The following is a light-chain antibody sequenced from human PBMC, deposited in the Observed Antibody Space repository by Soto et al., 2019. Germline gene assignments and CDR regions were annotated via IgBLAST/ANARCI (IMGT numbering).Light chain of an antibody. CDR1: QFIRTD. V-gene: IGKV1-6*01. J-gene: IGKJ2*01. CDR3: LQDYNYPYT. Sequence: AIPVTQSPSSLSASVGDRVTITCRASQFIRTDLAWYQQKPGEAPKLLVYAGSTLHSGVPSRFSGSGSDTAFTLTISSLQPEDFSTYYWLQDYNYPYTFGQGTLLEIK. CDR2: AGS.